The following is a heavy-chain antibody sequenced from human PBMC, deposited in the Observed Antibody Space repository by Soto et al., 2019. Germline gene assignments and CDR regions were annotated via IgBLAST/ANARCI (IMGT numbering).Heavy chain of an antibody. Sequence: EVQLVESGGGLVQPGGSLRLSCAASGFTFSSYEMNWVRQAPGKGLEWVSYISSSGSTIYYADSVKGRFTISRDNAKNSLYLHMKSLRAEDTAVYYCASRRGYRYGFLPYGMDVWGQGTTVTVSS. CDR2: ISSSGSTI. V-gene: IGHV3-48*03. J-gene: IGHJ6*02. CDR3: ASRRGYRYGFLPYGMDV. CDR1: GFTFSSYE. D-gene: IGHD5-18*01.